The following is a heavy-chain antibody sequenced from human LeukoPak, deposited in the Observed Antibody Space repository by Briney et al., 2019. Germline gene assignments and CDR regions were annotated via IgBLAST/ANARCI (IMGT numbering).Heavy chain of an antibody. CDR3: AKEVTYCSSSSCNDAFDV. CDR2: ISSTSTYI. CDR1: GFTFSSYS. D-gene: IGHD2-2*01. V-gene: IGHV3-21*01. J-gene: IGHJ3*01. Sequence: GGSLRLSCAASGFTFSSYSMNWVRQAPGKGLEWVSSISSTSTYIYYADSVKGRFTISRDNAKNSLYLQMNSLRAEDTAVYYCAKEVTYCSSSSCNDAFDVWGRGTMVIVSS.